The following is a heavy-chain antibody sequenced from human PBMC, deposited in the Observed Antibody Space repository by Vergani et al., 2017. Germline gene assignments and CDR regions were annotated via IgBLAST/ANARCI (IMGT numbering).Heavy chain of an antibody. D-gene: IGHD3-22*01. CDR2: ISAYNGNT. CDR1: GYTFTSYG. Sequence: QVQLVQSGAEVKKPGASVKVSCKASGYTFTSYGISWVRQAPGQGLEWMGWISAYNGNTNYAQKLQGRVTMTTDTSTSTAYMELRSLRSDDTAVYYCARDLYYDRAWWYYGMDVWGQGTTVTVSS. J-gene: IGHJ6*02. V-gene: IGHV1-18*04. CDR3: ARDLYYDRAWWYYGMDV.